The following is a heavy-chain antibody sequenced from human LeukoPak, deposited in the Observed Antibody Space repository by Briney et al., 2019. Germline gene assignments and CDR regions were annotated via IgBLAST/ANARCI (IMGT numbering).Heavy chain of an antibody. V-gene: IGHV3-23*01. CDR2: ISGGGST. CDR3: AKDGVLDY. Sequence: PGGSLRLSCAASGFTFSNYAMNWVRQAPGKGLEWVSTISGGGSTYYADSVEGRFTISRDNSKNTLYLQMNSLRAEDTAVYYCAKDGVLDYWGQGTLVTVSS. D-gene: IGHD3-16*01. J-gene: IGHJ4*02. CDR1: GFTFSNYA.